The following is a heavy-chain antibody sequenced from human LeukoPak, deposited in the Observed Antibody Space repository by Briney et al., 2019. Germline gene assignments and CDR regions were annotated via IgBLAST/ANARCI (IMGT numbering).Heavy chain of an antibody. CDR3: ARHQGGAYNAYYFDY. CDR2: IYYSGDT. D-gene: IGHD5-24*01. V-gene: IGHV4-39*01. Sequence: SETLSLTCTVSGGSISSSSYYWGWIRQPPGKGLEWIGSIYYSGDTYYNPSLKSRVTISLDTSKKQFSLKLSSVTAADTAVYYCARHQGGAYNAYYFDYWGQGTLVSVSS. J-gene: IGHJ4*02. CDR1: GGSISSSSYY.